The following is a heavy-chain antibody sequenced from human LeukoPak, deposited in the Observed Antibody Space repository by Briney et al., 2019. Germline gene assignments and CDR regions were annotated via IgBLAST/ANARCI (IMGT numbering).Heavy chain of an antibody. V-gene: IGHV4-31*03. D-gene: IGHD6-6*01. J-gene: IGHJ5*02. CDR3: ARVVEQLVLGSAHWFDP. CDR1: GGSISSGGYY. Sequence: SQTLSLTCTVSGGSISSGGYYWSWIRQHPGKGLEWIGYIYYSGSTYYNPSLKSRVTISVDTSKNQFSLKLSSVTAADTAVYYCARVVEQLVLGSAHWFDPWGQGTLVTVSS. CDR2: IYYSGST.